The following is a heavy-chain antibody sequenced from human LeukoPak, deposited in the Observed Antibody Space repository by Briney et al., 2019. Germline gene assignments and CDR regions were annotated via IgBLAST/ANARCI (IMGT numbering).Heavy chain of an antibody. CDR2: ISWNSGSV. Sequence: GGSLRLSCAASGFTFDDYAMHWVRQAPGKGLEWVSGISWNSGSVGYADSVKGRFTISRDNAKNSLYLQMNSLRAEDTALYYCAKSRGYAFDYWGQGTLVTVSS. J-gene: IGHJ4*02. D-gene: IGHD5-12*01. CDR1: GFTFDDYA. V-gene: IGHV3-9*01. CDR3: AKSRGYAFDY.